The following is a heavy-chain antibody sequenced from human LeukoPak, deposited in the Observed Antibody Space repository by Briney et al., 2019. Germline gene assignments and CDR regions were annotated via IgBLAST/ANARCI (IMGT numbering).Heavy chain of an antibody. CDR2: INPNSGGT. CDR3: AREPRDYSSSWPNWFDP. J-gene: IGHJ5*02. Sequence: GASVKVSCKASGYTFTGYYMHWVRQAAGQGLEWMGWINPNSGGTNYAQKFQGRVTMTRDTSISTAYMELSRLRSDDTAVYYCAREPRDYSSSWPNWFDPWGQGTLVTVSS. CDR1: GYTFTGYY. D-gene: IGHD6-13*01. V-gene: IGHV1-2*02.